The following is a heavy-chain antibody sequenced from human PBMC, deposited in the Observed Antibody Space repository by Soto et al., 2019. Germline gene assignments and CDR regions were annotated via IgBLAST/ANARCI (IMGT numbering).Heavy chain of an antibody. V-gene: IGHV4-39*01. CDR2: IYYSGST. CDR1: GGSISSSSYY. J-gene: IGHJ4*02. D-gene: IGHD6-19*01. Sequence: QLQLQESGPGLVKPSETLSLTCTVSGGSISSSSYYWGWIRQPPGKGLEWIGSIYYSGSTYYNPSLTSRVTISVDTSKNQFSLKLSSVTAADTAVYYCARHRRGWYAYYFDYWGQGTLVTVSS. CDR3: ARHRRGWYAYYFDY.